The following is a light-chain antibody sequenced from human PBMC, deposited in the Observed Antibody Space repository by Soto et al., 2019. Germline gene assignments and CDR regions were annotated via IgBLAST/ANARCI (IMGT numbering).Light chain of an antibody. Sequence: QSALTQPPSVSGSPGQSVTISCTGTSTDFVSYNRVSWYQQPPGTAPKLIIYEASNRPSGVPDRFSGSKSGNTASLTISGLQAADEADYYCSSLTTSFTYVFGTGTKVTVL. V-gene: IGLV2-18*02. CDR2: EAS. CDR1: STDFVSYNR. J-gene: IGLJ1*01. CDR3: SSLTTSFTYV.